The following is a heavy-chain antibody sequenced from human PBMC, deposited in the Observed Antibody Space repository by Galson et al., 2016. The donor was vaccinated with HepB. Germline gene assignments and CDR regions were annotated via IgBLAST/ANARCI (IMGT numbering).Heavy chain of an antibody. CDR3: ARTTFCGAGGCYNSFGMDI. J-gene: IGHJ6*02. CDR2: INTDNGNT. V-gene: IGHV1-18*04. Sequence: SVKVSCKASGYTFTSYGLSWVRQAPGQGLEWMGWINTDNGNTVYAQKVQDRVTMTTDTSTNTVYMELRSLRSDDTAIYYCARTTFCGAGGCYNSFGMDIWGQGTTVTVSS. D-gene: IGHD2-15*01. CDR1: GYTFTSYG.